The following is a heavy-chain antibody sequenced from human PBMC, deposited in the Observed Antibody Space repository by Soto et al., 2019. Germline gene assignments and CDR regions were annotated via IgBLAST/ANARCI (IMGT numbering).Heavy chain of an antibody. CDR3: ARMYSSGSGWFHP. CDR2: FYYGGST. V-gene: IGHV4-31*03. J-gene: IGHJ5*02. Sequence: SETLSLTCLVSGGSITVGGYYWSWIRQNPGKGLEWIGSFYYGGSTIYNPSLKSRVTISGDTSRNQFSVRMTSVTAADTALYYCARMYSSGSGWFHPWGQGTLVT. D-gene: IGHD6-19*01. CDR1: GGSITVGGYY.